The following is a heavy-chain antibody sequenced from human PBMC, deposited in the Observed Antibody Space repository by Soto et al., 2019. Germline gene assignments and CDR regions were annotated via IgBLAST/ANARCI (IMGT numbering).Heavy chain of an antibody. Sequence: GESLKISCKCSGYSFTSYWIGWVRQMPGKGLEWMGRIDPSDSYTNYSPSFQGHVTISADKSISTAYLQWSSLKASDTAMYYCARRLTGYLNYWGQGTLVTVSS. V-gene: IGHV5-10-1*01. D-gene: IGHD3-9*01. CDR3: ARRLTGYLNY. J-gene: IGHJ4*02. CDR1: GYSFTSYW. CDR2: IDPSDSYT.